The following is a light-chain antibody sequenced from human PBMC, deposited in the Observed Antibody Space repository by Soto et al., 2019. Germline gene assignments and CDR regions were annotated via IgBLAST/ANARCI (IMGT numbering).Light chain of an antibody. CDR3: QQYNSYSYT. V-gene: IGKV1-5*03. J-gene: IGKJ2*01. CDR2: KAS. CDR1: QSISSW. Sequence: DVQMTQSPSTLSASVGDRVTMTCRASQSISSWLAWYQQKPGKAPKVLIYKASTLESGVPSRFSGSGSGTEFTLTISGLQPDDFAPYYCQQYNSYSYTFGPGTKLEIK.